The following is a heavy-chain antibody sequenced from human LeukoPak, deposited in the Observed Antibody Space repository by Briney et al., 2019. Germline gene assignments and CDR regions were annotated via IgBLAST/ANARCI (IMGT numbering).Heavy chain of an antibody. Sequence: PSETLSLTCTVSGGSISSYYWSWIRQPPGKGLEWIGYIYYSGSTNCNPSLKSRVTISVDTSKNQFSLKLSSVTAADTAVYYCAKDKMTRIAAAGSDYWGQGTLVTVSS. CDR1: GGSISSYY. CDR2: IYYSGST. J-gene: IGHJ4*02. CDR3: AKDKMTRIAAAGSDY. D-gene: IGHD6-13*01. V-gene: IGHV4-59*01.